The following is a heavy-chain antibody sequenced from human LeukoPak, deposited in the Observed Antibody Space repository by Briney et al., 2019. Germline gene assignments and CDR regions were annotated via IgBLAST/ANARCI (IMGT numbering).Heavy chain of an antibody. CDR3: ARDRQYSSGRFALYYFDY. D-gene: IGHD6-19*01. V-gene: IGHV1-2*02. J-gene: IGHJ4*02. CDR1: GYTFTGYY. Sequence: ASVKVSCKASGYTFTGYYMHWVRQAPGQGLEWMGWINPNSGGTNYAQKFQGRVTMTRDTSISTAYMELSRLRSDDTAVYYCARDRQYSSGRFALYYFDYWGQGTLVTVSS. CDR2: INPNSGGT.